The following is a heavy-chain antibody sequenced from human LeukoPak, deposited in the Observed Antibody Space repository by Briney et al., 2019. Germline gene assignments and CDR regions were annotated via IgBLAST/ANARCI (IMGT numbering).Heavy chain of an antibody. J-gene: IGHJ4*02. V-gene: IGHV4-34*01. CDR2: INHSGST. CDR1: GGSFSGYY. CDR3: ARRWLHRKGFDC. D-gene: IGHD5-24*01. Sequence: SETLSLTCAVYGGSFSGYYWGWIRQPPGKGLEWIGEINHSGSTNYNPSLKSRVTISVDTSKNQFSLKLSSVTAADTAVYYCARRWLHRKGFDCWGQGTLVTVSS.